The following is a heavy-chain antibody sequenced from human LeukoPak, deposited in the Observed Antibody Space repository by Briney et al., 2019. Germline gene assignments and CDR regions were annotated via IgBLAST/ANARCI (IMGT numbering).Heavy chain of an antibody. J-gene: IGHJ4*02. CDR1: SGSIRGSDYY. D-gene: IGHD3-16*01. CDR3: ARLVLSYGNAFDH. Sequence: SQTLSLTCTVSSGSIRGSDYYWCWIRQPPGKGLEWIGSINYGGNTYYDSSLKSRVTISVDTSKNHFSLRLTSVTAADTAVYYCARLVLSYGNAFDHWGQGALVTVSS. V-gene: IGHV4-39*02. CDR2: INYGGNT.